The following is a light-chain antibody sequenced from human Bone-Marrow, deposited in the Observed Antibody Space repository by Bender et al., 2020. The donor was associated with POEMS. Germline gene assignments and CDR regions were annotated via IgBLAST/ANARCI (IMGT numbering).Light chain of an antibody. CDR3: SSWDDSLSGWV. CDR1: SSDVGNYNL. J-gene: IGLJ3*02. V-gene: IGLV2-23*02. Sequence: QSALTQPASVSGSPGQSITISCTGTSSDVGNYNLVSWYRQYPDKVPKLIFYEVTNRPSGVSNRFSGSKSGNTASLAISDIQSEDEGDYYCSSWDDSLSGWVFGGGTKLTVL. CDR2: EVT.